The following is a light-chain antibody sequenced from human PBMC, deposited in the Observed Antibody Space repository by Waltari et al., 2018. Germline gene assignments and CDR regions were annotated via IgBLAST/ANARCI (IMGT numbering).Light chain of an antibody. CDR2: WAY. J-gene: IGKJ1*01. CDR3: QQYFSTPWT. V-gene: IGKV4-1*01. CDR1: QSLLYDSNHRNY. Sequence: IVVTQSPDSLAVSLGERGTINCRSTQSLLYDSNHRNYLAWYQQKPGQPPRPLIYWAYMRQSGVPDRFTGSGSGTDFTLTISSLQAEDVAVYYCQQYFSTPWTFGHETAVEIK.